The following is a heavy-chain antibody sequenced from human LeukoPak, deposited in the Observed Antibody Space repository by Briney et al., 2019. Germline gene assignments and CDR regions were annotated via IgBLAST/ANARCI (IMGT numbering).Heavy chain of an antibody. J-gene: IGHJ6*02. D-gene: IGHD2-2*01. Sequence: ASVKVSCKASGYTFTGYYMHWVRQAPGQGLEWMRWINPNSGGTNYAQKFQGRVTMTRDTSISTAYMELSRLRSDDTAVYYCARAYCSSTSCYESYYYYYGMDVWGQGTTVTVSS. CDR1: GYTFTGYY. V-gene: IGHV1-2*02. CDR3: ARAYCSSTSCYESYYYYYGMDV. CDR2: INPNSGGT.